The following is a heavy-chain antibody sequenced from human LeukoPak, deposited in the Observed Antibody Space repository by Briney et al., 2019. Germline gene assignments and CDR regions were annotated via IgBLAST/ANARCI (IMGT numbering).Heavy chain of an antibody. V-gene: IGHV3-9*01. Sequence: PGRSLRLSCAASGFTFDDYAMHWVRQAPGKGLEWVSGISWNSGSIGYADSVKGRFTISRDNAKNSLYLQMNSLRAEDTALYYCAKDMGKQWELVIGYYFDYWGQGTLVTVSS. CDR3: AKDMGKQWELVIGYYFDY. D-gene: IGHD1-26*01. CDR1: GFTFDDYA. CDR2: ISWNSGSI. J-gene: IGHJ4*02.